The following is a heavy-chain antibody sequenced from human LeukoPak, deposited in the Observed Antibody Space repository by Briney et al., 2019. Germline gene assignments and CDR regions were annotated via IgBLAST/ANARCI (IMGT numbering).Heavy chain of an antibody. CDR1: GGSISSYY. CDR2: IYYSGST. J-gene: IGHJ4*02. D-gene: IGHD3-10*01. Sequence: SETLSLTCTVSGGSISSYYWSWIRQPPGKGLEWIGYIYYSGSTNYNPSLKSRVTISVDTSKNQFSLKLSSVTAADTAVYYCARGRTYYYGSGSFDYWGQGTLVTVSS. CDR3: ARGRTYYYGSGSFDY. V-gene: IGHV4-59*08.